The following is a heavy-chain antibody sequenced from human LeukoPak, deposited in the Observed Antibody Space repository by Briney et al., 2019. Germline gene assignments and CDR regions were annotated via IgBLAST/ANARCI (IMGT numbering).Heavy chain of an antibody. CDR2: IKQDGSEK. J-gene: IGHJ4*02. D-gene: IGHD3-10*01. CDR1: GFTFSSYW. CDR3: AVGVYYFDY. V-gene: IGHV3-7*02. Sequence: QPGGSLRLSCAASGFTFSSYWMSRVRQAPGKGLEWVANIKQDGSEKYYVDSVKGRFTISRDNAKNSLCLQMNSLRAEDTAVYYRAVGVYYFDYWGRGTLVTVSS.